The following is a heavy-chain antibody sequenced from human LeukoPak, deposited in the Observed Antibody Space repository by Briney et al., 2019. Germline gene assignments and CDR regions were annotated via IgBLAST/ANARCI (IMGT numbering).Heavy chain of an antibody. CDR1: GGSLTNYY. Sequence: SETLSLTCSVSGGSLTNYYWGWIRQPPGKGLEFIGYIHSDGATNYDSSLQSRVAISLDTSKIQFSLRLYSVTAADTALYFCARLNFRGGEALHFDSWGQGTLVTVSS. D-gene: IGHD3-16*01. CDR3: ARLNFRGGEALHFDS. J-gene: IGHJ4*02. CDR2: IHSDGAT. V-gene: IGHV4-4*09.